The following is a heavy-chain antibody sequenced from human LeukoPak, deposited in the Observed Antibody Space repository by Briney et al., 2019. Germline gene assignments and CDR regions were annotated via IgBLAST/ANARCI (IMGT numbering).Heavy chain of an antibody. CDR1: GGSFSCYY. V-gene: IGHV4-34*01. Sequence: SESLSLTCAVYGGSFSCYYWSWIRQPPGKGLEWIGEINHSGSTNYNPSLKSRVTISVDTSKNQFSLKLSSVTAADTAVYYCARDDSSGYYPPLDYWGQGTLATVSS. J-gene: IGHJ4*02. CDR2: INHSGST. D-gene: IGHD3-22*01. CDR3: ARDDSSGYYPPLDY.